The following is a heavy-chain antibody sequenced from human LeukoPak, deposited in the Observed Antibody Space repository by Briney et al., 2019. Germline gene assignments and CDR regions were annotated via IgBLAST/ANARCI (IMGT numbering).Heavy chain of an antibody. V-gene: IGHV3-74*01. Sequence: QPGGSLRLSCAASGFTFSSYWMHWVRQAPGKGLVWVSRINSDGSSTSYADSVKGRFTISRDNAKNTLYLQMNSLRAEDTAVYCCARPETFGDAFDIWGQGTMVTVSS. J-gene: IGHJ3*02. CDR3: ARPETFGDAFDI. CDR1: GFTFSSYW. D-gene: IGHD3-10*01. CDR2: INSDGSST.